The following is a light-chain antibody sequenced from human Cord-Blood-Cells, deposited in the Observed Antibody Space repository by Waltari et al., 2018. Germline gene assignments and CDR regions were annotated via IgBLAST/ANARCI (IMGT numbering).Light chain of an antibody. CDR3: SSYTSSSTLGV. Sequence: QSALTQPASVSGSPGQSITIPCTGTSRDVGGYNYVSWYQQHPCKAPKLMIYDVSNRPSGVSKRFSGSKSGNTASLTISGLQAEDEADYYCSSYTSSSTLGVFGTGTKVTVL. J-gene: IGLJ1*01. V-gene: IGLV2-14*01. CDR2: DVS. CDR1: SRDVGGYNY.